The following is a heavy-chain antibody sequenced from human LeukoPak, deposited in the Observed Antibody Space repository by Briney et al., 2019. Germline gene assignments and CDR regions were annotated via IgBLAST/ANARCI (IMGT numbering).Heavy chain of an antibody. CDR3: ARLPSHRYYYYYMDV. CDR1: GGSISSYY. J-gene: IGHJ6*03. Sequence: SETLSLTCTVSGGSISSYYWSWIRQPPGKGLEWIGYIYYSGSTNYNPSLKSRVTISVDTSKNQFSLKLSSVTAADTAVYYCARLPSHRYYYYYMDVWGKGTTVTISS. CDR2: IYYSGST. V-gene: IGHV4-59*08. D-gene: IGHD2-2*01.